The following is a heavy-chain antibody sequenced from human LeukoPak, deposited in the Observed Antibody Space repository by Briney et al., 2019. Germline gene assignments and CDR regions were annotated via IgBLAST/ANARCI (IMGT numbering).Heavy chain of an antibody. J-gene: IGHJ4*02. Sequence: PSETLSLTCTVSGGSISSYYWSWIRRPPGKGLEWIGYIYYSGSTNYNPSLKSRVTISVDTSKNQFSLKLSSVTAADTAVYYCARGRNSVYYFNVVAPSYFDYWGQGTLVTVSS. V-gene: IGHV4-59*01. CDR1: GGSISSYY. CDR2: IYYSGST. CDR3: ARGRNSVYYFNVVAPSYFDY. D-gene: IGHD3-22*01.